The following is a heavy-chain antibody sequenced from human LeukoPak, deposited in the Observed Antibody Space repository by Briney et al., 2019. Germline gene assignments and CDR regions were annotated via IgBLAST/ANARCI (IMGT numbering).Heavy chain of an antibody. CDR3: ARGRGGATTGFDH. D-gene: IGHD1-26*01. V-gene: IGHV1-2*02. Sequence: ASVKVSCKASGYTFTGYYMHWVRQAPGQGLEWMGWINPNSGGTNYAPNFQGRVTFSRDNAISTAYMELSNLRSDDTATYFCARGRGGATTGFDHWGQGTLVTVAS. J-gene: IGHJ4*02. CDR1: GYTFTGYY. CDR2: INPNSGGT.